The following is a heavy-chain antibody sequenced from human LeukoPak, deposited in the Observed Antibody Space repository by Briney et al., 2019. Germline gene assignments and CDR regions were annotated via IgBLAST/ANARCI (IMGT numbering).Heavy chain of an antibody. D-gene: IGHD3-10*01. J-gene: IGHJ4*02. V-gene: IGHV4-39*07. CDR3: ARDRYGVGDIGY. Sequence: SETLSLTCTVSGGPISSSSYYWGWIRQPPGKGLEWIGSIYYSGSTYYNPSLKSRVTISVDTSKNQFSLKLSSVTAADTAVYYCARDRYGVGDIGYWGQGTLVTVSS. CDR1: GGPISSSSYY. CDR2: IYYSGST.